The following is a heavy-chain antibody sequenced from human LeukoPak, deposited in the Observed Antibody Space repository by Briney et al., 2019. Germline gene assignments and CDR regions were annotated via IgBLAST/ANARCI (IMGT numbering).Heavy chain of an antibody. D-gene: IGHD4-17*01. J-gene: IGHJ4*02. CDR2: IYTSGTT. Sequence: SETLSLTCTVSGGSISSYYWSWIRQPAGKGLEWIGRIYTSGTTHYNPSLKSRVTMSVDTSKNHFSLKLSSVTAADTAVYYCARAPTTVTPLDYWGQGTLVTVSS. V-gene: IGHV4-4*07. CDR1: GGSISSYY. CDR3: ARAPTTVTPLDY.